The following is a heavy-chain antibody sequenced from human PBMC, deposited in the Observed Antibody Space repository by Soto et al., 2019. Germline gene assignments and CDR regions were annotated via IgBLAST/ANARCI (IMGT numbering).Heavy chain of an antibody. V-gene: IGHV3-49*03. CDR3: SRDGDFYGLDV. Sequence: GGSLRLSCTFSGFTSDHYDYALTWFRQAPGKGLQWLGLVRGSTYGGTTEYAASVKGRFTISREDSKGITYLQMNSLKTEDTAVYYCSRDGDFYGLDVWGQGTTVTVSS. J-gene: IGHJ6*02. CDR2: VRGSTYGGTT. D-gene: IGHD3-3*01. CDR1: GFTSDHYDYA.